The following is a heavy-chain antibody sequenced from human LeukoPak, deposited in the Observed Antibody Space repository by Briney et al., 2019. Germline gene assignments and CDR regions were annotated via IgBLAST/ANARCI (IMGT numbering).Heavy chain of an antibody. CDR1: GFIVSRNY. CDR3: ARDPGRVGDY. D-gene: IGHD2-2*01. J-gene: IGHJ4*02. CDR2: LYSSGKT. Sequence: GGSLRLSCTVSGFIVSRNYMTWVRQAPGKGLECVSVLYSSGKTYYADPVQGRFTISRDDSKNTLYLQMNNLRVEDTAVYYCARDPGRVGDYWGQGTLVTVSS. V-gene: IGHV3-53*01.